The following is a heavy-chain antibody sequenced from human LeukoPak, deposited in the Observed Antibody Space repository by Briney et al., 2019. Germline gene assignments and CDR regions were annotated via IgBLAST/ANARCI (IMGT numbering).Heavy chain of an antibody. V-gene: IGHV3-48*03. CDR3: AKLYSGSYSGFAFDI. D-gene: IGHD1-26*01. CDR2: ISSSGSTI. J-gene: IGHJ3*02. CDR1: GFTFSSYE. Sequence: PGGSLRLSCAASGFTFSSYEMNWVRQAPGKGLEWVSYISSSGSTIYYADSVKGRFTISRDNAKNSLYLQMNSLRAEDTAVYYCAKLYSGSYSGFAFDIWGQGTMVTVSS.